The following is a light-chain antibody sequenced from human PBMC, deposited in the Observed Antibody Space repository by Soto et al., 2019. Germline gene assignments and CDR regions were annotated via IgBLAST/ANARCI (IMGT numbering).Light chain of an antibody. V-gene: IGLV2-14*01. Sequence: QSPLTQPASVSGSPGQSITISCTGTSSDVGGYNYVSWYQQHPGKVPKLMIYGVSNRPSGVSNRFSGSKSGNTAALTISGLQAEDEADYYCSSYSSSSIRVFGGGTKLTVL. J-gene: IGLJ3*02. CDR1: SSDVGGYNY. CDR3: SSYSSSSIRV. CDR2: GVS.